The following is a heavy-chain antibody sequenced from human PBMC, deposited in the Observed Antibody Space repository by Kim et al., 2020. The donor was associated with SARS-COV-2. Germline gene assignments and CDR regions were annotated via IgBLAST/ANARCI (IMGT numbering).Heavy chain of an antibody. J-gene: IGHJ4*02. CDR3: ARGPLTGYYESGY. V-gene: IGHV1-3*01. D-gene: IGHD3-9*01. Sequence: YSQKFQGRVTITRDTSASTAYMELSRLRSEDTAVYYCARGPLTGYYESGYWGQGTLVTVSS.